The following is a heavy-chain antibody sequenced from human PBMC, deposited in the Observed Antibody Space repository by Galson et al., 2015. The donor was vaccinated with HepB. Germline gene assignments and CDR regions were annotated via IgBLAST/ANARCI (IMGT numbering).Heavy chain of an antibody. D-gene: IGHD3-22*01. CDR2: ISGSGGST. J-gene: IGHJ4*02. V-gene: IGHV3-23*01. CDR3: AKRSYYYDSTGYFPGTFDY. CDR1: GFTFSSYA. Sequence: SLRLSCAASGFTFSSYAMSWVRQAPGKGLKSVSGISGSGGSTYYADSVKGRFTISRDNSKNTLFLQMNSLRAEDTAVYYCAKRSYYYDSTGYFPGTFDYWGQGTLVTVSS.